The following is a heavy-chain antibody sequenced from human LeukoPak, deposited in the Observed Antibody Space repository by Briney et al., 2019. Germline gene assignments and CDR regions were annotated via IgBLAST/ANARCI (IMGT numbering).Heavy chain of an antibody. V-gene: IGHV5-51*01. J-gene: IGHJ4*02. CDR2: IYPGDSDT. Sequence: GESLKISCKGSGDSFTSYWIGWVRQMPGKGLEWMGIIYPGDSDTRYSPSFQGQVTISADKSISTAYLQWSSLKASDTAMYYCARLPDYYGSGSYPDYWGQGTLVTVSS. CDR1: GDSFTSYW. D-gene: IGHD3-10*01. CDR3: ARLPDYYGSGSYPDY.